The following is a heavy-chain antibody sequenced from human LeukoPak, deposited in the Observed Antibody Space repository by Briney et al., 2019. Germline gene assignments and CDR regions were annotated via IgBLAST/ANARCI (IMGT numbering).Heavy chain of an antibody. Sequence: GGSLRLSCAASGFSFSNYAMSWVRQVPGKGLEWVSSITDSGGATYYAVSVKGRFTISRDNSKNTLYLQMNSLRTEDTAVYYCAKQGYNTGWFDYWGQGTLVTVSS. CDR3: AKQGYNTGWFDY. V-gene: IGHV3-23*01. CDR2: ITDSGGAT. D-gene: IGHD6-19*01. CDR1: GFSFSNYA. J-gene: IGHJ4*02.